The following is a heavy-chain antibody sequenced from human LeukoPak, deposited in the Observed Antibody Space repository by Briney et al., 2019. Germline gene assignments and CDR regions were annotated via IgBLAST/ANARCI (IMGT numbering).Heavy chain of an antibody. Sequence: GGSLRLSCAASGFRFSDYLMHWVRQGPGKGPEWLSRTSKDGSDTFYADAAKGRFTASRDNAKNTVYLQVTNVRPEDTAVYFCARGGYSGSYYRFSWGQGTLVTVAS. D-gene: IGHD6-25*01. CDR3: ARGGYSGSYYRFS. CDR1: GFRFSDYL. CDR2: TSKDGSDT. V-gene: IGHV3-74*01. J-gene: IGHJ4*02.